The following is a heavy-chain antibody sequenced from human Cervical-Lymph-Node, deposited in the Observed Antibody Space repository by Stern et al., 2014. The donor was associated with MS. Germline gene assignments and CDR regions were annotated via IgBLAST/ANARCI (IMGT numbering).Heavy chain of an antibody. Sequence: QDQLVQSGAEVKKPGASVKVSCKASGHTFAVHWVRQAPGQRLEWMGRISTGNGDTNYSQKFQGRVTITRDTFASTAYMELRSLRSEDTAVYYCTSLSGPLDSWGQGTLVTVSS. CDR1: GHTFA. V-gene: IGHV1-3*04. CDR2: ISTGNGDT. D-gene: IGHD3-10*01. J-gene: IGHJ5*01. CDR3: TSLSGPLDS.